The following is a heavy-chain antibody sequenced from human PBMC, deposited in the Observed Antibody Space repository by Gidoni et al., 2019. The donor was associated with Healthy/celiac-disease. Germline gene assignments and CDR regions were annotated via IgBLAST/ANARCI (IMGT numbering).Heavy chain of an antibody. V-gene: IGHV3-30*18. CDR2: ISYDGSNK. D-gene: IGHD6-19*01. Sequence: QVQLVESGGGVVQPGRSMRLSCAASGFTFSSYGMHWVRQAPGKGLEWVAVISYDGSNKYYADSVKGRFTISRDNSKNTLYLQMNSLRAEDTAVYYCAKDGHRWNSSGWVLGAFDIWGQVTMVTVSS. CDR1: GFTFSSYG. CDR3: AKDGHRWNSSGWVLGAFDI. J-gene: IGHJ3*02.